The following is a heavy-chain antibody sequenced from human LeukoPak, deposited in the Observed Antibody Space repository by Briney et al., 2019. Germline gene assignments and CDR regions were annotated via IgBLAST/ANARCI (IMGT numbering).Heavy chain of an antibody. Sequence: GGSLRLSCAASGFFFTNAWMSWVRQAPGKGLEWVGRIKSKTDGGTTDYAVPVKGRITISRDDSKNTLYLQMNSLKTEDTAAYYCTTEGIYAFGPGMDVWGQGTTVTVSS. V-gene: IGHV3-15*01. CDR3: TTEGIYAFGPGMDV. J-gene: IGHJ6*02. CDR2: IKSKTDGGTT. CDR1: GFFFTNAW. D-gene: IGHD3-3*01.